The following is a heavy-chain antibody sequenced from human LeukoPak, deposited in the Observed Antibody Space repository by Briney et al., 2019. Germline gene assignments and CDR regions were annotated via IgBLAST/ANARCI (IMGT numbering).Heavy chain of an antibody. CDR2: ISDSISTI. V-gene: IGHV3-48*01. D-gene: IGHD1-1*01. J-gene: IGHJ4*02. CDR1: GFTFSIYS. Sequence: GGSLRLSCAASGFTFSIYSMNWVRQAPGKGLEWVSYISDSISTIYYTDSVKGRFTISRDNAKSSLYLQMNSLRAEDTAVYYCAKDRVRNFDYWGQGTLVTVSS. CDR3: AKDRVRNFDY.